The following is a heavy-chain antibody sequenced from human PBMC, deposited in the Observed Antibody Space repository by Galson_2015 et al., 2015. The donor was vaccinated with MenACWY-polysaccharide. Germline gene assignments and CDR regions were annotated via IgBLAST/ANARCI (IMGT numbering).Heavy chain of an antibody. CDR1: GYSFSSYD. CDR3: ARGGKYYYDSRGYLNWFDP. CDR2: MNPNSGNT. J-gene: IGHJ5*02. V-gene: IGHV1-8*01. D-gene: IGHD3-22*01. Sequence: SVKVSCKASGYSFSSYDINWVRQTTGQGLEWMGWMNPNSGNTGYAQKFQGRVTMTRNTSISIAYMELSSLRSEDTAVYYCARGGKYYYDSRGYLNWFDPWGPGTLVTVSS.